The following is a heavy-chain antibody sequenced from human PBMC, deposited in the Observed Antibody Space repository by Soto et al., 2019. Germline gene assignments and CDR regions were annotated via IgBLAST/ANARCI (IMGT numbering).Heavy chain of an antibody. Sequence: GGSLRLSCAASGFTFSSYSMNWVRQAPGKGLEWVSYISSSSSTIYYADSVKGRFTISRDNAKNSLYLQMNSLRDEDTAVYYCARVESYYDILTGYYTTHDAFDIWGQGTMVTVSS. D-gene: IGHD3-9*01. J-gene: IGHJ3*02. CDR2: ISSSSSTI. CDR3: ARVESYYDILTGYYTTHDAFDI. CDR1: GFTFSSYS. V-gene: IGHV3-48*02.